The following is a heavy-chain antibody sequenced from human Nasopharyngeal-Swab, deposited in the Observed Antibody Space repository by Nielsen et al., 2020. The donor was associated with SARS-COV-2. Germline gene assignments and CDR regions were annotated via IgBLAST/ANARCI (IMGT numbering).Heavy chain of an antibody. Sequence: GSLRLTCTVSGGSISSYYWSWIRQPPGKGLEWIGYIYYSGSTNYNPSLKSRVTISVDTSKNQFSLKLSSVTAADTAVYYCARHLAVAGDFDYWGQGTLVTVSS. CDR1: GGSISSYY. CDR3: ARHLAVAGDFDY. CDR2: IYYSGST. V-gene: IGHV4-59*08. J-gene: IGHJ4*02. D-gene: IGHD6-19*01.